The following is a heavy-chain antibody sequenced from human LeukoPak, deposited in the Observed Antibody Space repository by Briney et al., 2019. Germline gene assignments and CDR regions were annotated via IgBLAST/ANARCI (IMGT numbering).Heavy chain of an antibody. Sequence: PGGSLRLSCAASGFTFSSYAMSWVRQAPGKGLEWVSAISGIGGTTYYADSVKGRFTISRNNSKNTLYLQMNSLRAEDTAVYYCAKASSIVVVPAADPFDYWGQGTLVTVSS. CDR1: GFTFSSYA. D-gene: IGHD2-2*01. J-gene: IGHJ4*02. CDR3: AKASSIVVVPAADPFDY. V-gene: IGHV3-23*01. CDR2: ISGIGGTT.